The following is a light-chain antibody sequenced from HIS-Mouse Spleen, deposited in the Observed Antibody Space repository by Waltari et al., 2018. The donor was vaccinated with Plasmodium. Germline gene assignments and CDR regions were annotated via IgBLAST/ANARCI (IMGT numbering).Light chain of an antibody. CDR1: PLPKKY. Sequence: SYELLQPPPVSVSPGQTSSITCSGAPLPKKYTYWSQQKSGQAPVLVIYEDSKLPSGIPERFSGSSSGTMATLTISGAQVEDEADYYCYSTDSSGNHRVFGGGTKLTVL. V-gene: IGLV3-10*01. J-gene: IGLJ3*02. CDR2: EDS. CDR3: YSTDSSGNHRV.